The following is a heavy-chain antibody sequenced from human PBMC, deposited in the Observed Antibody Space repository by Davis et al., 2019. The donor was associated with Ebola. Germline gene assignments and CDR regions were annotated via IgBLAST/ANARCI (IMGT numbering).Heavy chain of an antibody. CDR1: GGSISSYY. CDR3: ARIPRIAARPMDV. J-gene: IGHJ6*02. Sequence: PSETLSPTCTVSGGSISSYYWSWIRQPPGKGLEWIGYIYYSGSSNYNPSLKSRVTISVDTSKNQFSLKLSSVTAADTAVYYCARIPRIAARPMDVWGQGTTVTVSS. D-gene: IGHD6-6*01. CDR2: IYYSGSS. V-gene: IGHV4-59*08.